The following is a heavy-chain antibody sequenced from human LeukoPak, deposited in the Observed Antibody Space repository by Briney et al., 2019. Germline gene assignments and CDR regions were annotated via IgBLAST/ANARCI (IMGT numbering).Heavy chain of an antibody. D-gene: IGHD3-10*01. Sequence: GGSLRLSCAASGFTFSSYAMHWVRQAPGKGLEWVAVISYDGSNKYYADSVKGRFTISRDNSKNTLYLQMNSLRAEDTAVYYCASLTGRGGAFDIWGQGTMVTVSS. CDR2: ISYDGSNK. CDR3: ASLTGRGGAFDI. V-gene: IGHV3-30*04. CDR1: GFTFSSYA. J-gene: IGHJ3*02.